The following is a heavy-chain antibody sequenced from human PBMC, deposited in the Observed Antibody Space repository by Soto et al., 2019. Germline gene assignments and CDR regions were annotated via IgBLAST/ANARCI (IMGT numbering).Heavy chain of an antibody. CDR2: INPSGGST. D-gene: IGHD4-17*01. CDR3: ASGTVTTRGYYGMDV. V-gene: IGHV1-46*01. Sequence: ASVKVSCKASGYTFAGYGISWVRQAPGQGLEWMGIINPSGGSTSYAQKFQGRVTMTRDTSTSTVYMELSSLRSEDTAVYYCASGTVTTRGYYGMDVWGHGTTVTVSS. J-gene: IGHJ6*02. CDR1: GYTFAGYG.